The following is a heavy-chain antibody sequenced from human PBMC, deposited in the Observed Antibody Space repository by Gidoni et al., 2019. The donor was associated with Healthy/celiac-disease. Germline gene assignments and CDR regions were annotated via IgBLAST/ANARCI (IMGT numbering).Heavy chain of an antibody. CDR3: ARVPNYYDSSGYYSN. Sequence: QLQLQESGPGLVKPSATLSLTCTVSGGSISSSSYYWGWIRQPPGKGLEWIGSIYYSGSTYYNPSLKSRVTISVDTSKNQFSLKLSSVTAADTAVYYCARVPNYYDSSGYYSNWGQGTLVTVSS. CDR1: GGSISSSSYY. J-gene: IGHJ4*02. CDR2: IYYSGST. V-gene: IGHV4-39*07. D-gene: IGHD3-22*01.